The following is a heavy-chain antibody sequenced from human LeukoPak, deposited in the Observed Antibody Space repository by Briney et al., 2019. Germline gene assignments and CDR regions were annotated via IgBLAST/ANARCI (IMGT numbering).Heavy chain of an antibody. CDR1: GGSISSYY. J-gene: IGHJ6*02. V-gene: IGHV4-59*01. Sequence: PSETLSLTCTVSGGSISSYYWSWIRQPPGKGLEWIGYIYYSGSTNYNPSLKSRVTISVDTSKNQFSLKLSSVTAADTAVYYSARGPAESRFLEWLLRDYYYGMDVWGQGTTVTVSS. CDR2: IYYSGST. D-gene: IGHD3-3*01. CDR3: ARGPAESRFLEWLLRDYYYGMDV.